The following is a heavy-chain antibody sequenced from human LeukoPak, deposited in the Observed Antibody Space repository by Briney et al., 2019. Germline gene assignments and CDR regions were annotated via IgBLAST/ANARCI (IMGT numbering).Heavy chain of an antibody. Sequence: PGGFLRLSCTTPGFTFGDSAMSWVRQAPGKGLEWLGFIRSAHYGGTTEYVASVRGRFTISRDDSKSIAYLQMNSLKTEDTAVYYCTREVDTRSPYWGQGTLVTVSS. CDR2: IRSAHYGGTT. CDR1: GFTFGDSA. CDR3: TREVDTRSPY. D-gene: IGHD1-26*01. J-gene: IGHJ4*02. V-gene: IGHV3-49*04.